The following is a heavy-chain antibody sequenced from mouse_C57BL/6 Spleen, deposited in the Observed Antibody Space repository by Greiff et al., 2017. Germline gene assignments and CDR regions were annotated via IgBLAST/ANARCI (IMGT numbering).Heavy chain of an antibody. CDR2: ISDGGSYT. J-gene: IGHJ2*01. Sequence: DVQLVESGGGLVKPGGSLKLSCAASGFTFSSYAMSWVRQTPEKRLEWVATISDGGSYTYYPDNVKGRFTISRDNAKNNLYLQMSHLKSEDTAMYYCARDYGNYDYFDYWGQGTTLTVSS. V-gene: IGHV5-4*01. CDR1: GFTFSSYA. D-gene: IGHD2-1*01. CDR3: ARDYGNYDYFDY.